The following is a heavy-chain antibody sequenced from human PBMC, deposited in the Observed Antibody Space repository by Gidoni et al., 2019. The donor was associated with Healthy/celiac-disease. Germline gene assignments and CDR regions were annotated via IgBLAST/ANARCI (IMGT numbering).Heavy chain of an antibody. CDR2: IYYSGST. Sequence: QVQLQESGPGLVKPSETLSLTCTVPGGSISSYYWSWIRQPPGKGLEWIGYIYYSGSTNYNPSLKSRVTISVDTSKNQFSLKLSSVTAADTAVYYCAREQRGYGIDYWGQGTLVTVSS. D-gene: IGHD5-12*01. CDR1: GGSISSYY. J-gene: IGHJ4*02. CDR3: AREQRGYGIDY. V-gene: IGHV4-59*01.